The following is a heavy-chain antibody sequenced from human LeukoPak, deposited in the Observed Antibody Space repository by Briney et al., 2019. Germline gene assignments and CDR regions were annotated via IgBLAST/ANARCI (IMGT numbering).Heavy chain of an antibody. J-gene: IGHJ4*02. Sequence: PGGSLRLSCAASGVTFSSYSMNWVRQAPGKGLEWVSYISSSSSPIYYADSVKGRFTISRDNAKKSLYLQMNSLRAEDTAVYYCARDHDSSSCPYFDYWGQGTLVTVSS. CDR3: ARDHDSSSCPYFDY. CDR2: ISSSSSPI. V-gene: IGHV3-48*01. D-gene: IGHD6-13*01. CDR1: GVTFSSYS.